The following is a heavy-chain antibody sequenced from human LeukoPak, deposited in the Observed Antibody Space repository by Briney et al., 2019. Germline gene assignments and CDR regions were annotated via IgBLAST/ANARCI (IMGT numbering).Heavy chain of an antibody. Sequence: ASLKVSCKASGYTFTVHYMHWLRQAPGQGLEWMGWIKPDSGATNCAQNFQGRVTMTSDTSINTAHMELSSLTSDDAAMYYCARDHDYGPDYWGQGTLVTVSA. CDR1: GYTFTVHY. J-gene: IGHJ4*02. D-gene: IGHD4/OR15-4a*01. V-gene: IGHV1-2*02. CDR3: ARDHDYGPDY. CDR2: IKPDSGAT.